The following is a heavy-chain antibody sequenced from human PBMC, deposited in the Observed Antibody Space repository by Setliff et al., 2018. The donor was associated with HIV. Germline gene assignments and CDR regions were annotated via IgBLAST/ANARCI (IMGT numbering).Heavy chain of an antibody. CDR2: VYPGDSGI. CDR1: GYSFTSCW. CDR3: ARLDCSGGSCFSFDS. D-gene: IGHD2-15*01. J-gene: IGHJ5*01. Sequence: PGESLKISCKGSGYSFTSCWIGWVRQMPGKGLEWMGIVYPGDSGIRYSPSFQGQVTVSADRSISTAYLHWIRLSASDAAVYYCARLDCSGGSCFSFDSWGQGTLVTVSS. V-gene: IGHV5-51*01.